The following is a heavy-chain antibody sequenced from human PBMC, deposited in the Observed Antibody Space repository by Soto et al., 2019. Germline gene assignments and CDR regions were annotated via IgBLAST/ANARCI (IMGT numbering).Heavy chain of an antibody. V-gene: IGHV3-15*01. CDR2: IKSKTDGGTA. J-gene: IGHJ5*02. Sequence: GGSLRLSCAASGFTFSNAWMSWVRQAPGKGLEWVGRIKSKTDGGTADYAAPVKGRFTISRDDSKNTLYLQMNSLKTEDTAVYYCTIMVRGAWFDPWGQGTLVTVSS. D-gene: IGHD3-10*01. CDR3: TIMVRGAWFDP. CDR1: GFTFSNAW.